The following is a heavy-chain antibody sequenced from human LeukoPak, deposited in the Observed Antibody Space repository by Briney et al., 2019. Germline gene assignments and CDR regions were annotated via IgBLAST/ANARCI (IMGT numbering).Heavy chain of an antibody. V-gene: IGHV4-59*01. D-gene: IGHD3-10*01. CDR1: GGSISRYY. Sequence: SETLSLTCTVSGGSISRYYWSWIRQSPGKGLEWIGYISYSGDTNYNPSLRSRLTISVDTSENQFSLKLSSVTAADTAVYYCARVAYYYGTGSYYNPAHFDYWGQGTLVTVSS. CDR2: ISYSGDT. CDR3: ARVAYYYGTGSYYNPAHFDY. J-gene: IGHJ4*02.